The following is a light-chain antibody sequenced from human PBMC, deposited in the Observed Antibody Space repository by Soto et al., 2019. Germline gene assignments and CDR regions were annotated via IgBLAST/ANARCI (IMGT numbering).Light chain of an antibody. CDR2: AAS. CDR1: QDISNY. V-gene: IGKV1-27*01. CDR3: QNSNTAPWT. J-gene: IGKJ1*01. Sequence: DIQMTQSPSSLSAFVGDRVTITCRASQDISNYLAWYQQEPGKVPKLLIYAASTLQSGVPSRFSGSGSGTDVTLTITTLQPEDVATYYCQNSNTAPWTFGQGTKVELK.